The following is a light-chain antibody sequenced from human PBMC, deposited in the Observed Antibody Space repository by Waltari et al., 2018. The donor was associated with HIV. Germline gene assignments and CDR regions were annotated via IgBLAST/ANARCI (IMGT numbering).Light chain of an antibody. CDR2: DAS. Sequence: DMQLTQSPSSLSAYVGDTVTITCQANQDIYTYLNWYQQKPGKAPNLLISDASNLEAGLPPRFSASGSGAQFTFTISSLQPEDVATYYCQEHNTVSFIFGPGTRVD. V-gene: IGKV1-33*01. J-gene: IGKJ3*01. CDR3: QEHNTVSFI. CDR1: QDIYTY.